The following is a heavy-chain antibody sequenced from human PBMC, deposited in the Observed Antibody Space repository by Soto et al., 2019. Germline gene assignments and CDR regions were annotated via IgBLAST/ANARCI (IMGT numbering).Heavy chain of an antibody. CDR3: SRDDSDWFCN. Sequence: EVQLVESGGDLVQPGVSLKLSCAASGFTSGASALQWVRQASGKGLEWLGRIGSKGETYATTYAASVKGRFTISRDASKKTAYLQMNILESEDTAVYYCSRDDSDWFCNWGRGTLVTVSS. D-gene: IGHD3-9*01. J-gene: IGHJ4*02. V-gene: IGHV3-73*02. CDR1: GFTSGASA. CDR2: IGSKGETYAT.